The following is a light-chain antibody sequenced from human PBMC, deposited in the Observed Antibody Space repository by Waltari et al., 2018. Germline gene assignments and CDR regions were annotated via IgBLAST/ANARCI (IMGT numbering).Light chain of an antibody. CDR3: QENNHWPPVWT. J-gene: IGKJ1*01. Sequence: EIVLTQSPATLSVSPGERVTLSCRASQSVSSNLAWYQQKPGQAPRLIIYAASNRATGIPARFSGSGSGTECTLTISSLQSEDFAVYYCQENNHWPPVWTFGQGTNVEIK. V-gene: IGKV3-15*01. CDR1: QSVSSN. CDR2: AAS.